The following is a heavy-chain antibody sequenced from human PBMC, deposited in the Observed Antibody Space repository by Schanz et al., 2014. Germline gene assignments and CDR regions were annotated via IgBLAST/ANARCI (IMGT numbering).Heavy chain of an antibody. D-gene: IGHD6-13*01. Sequence: QVQLVQSGAEVKKPGPSVKVSCKASGGTFSSYTISWVRQAPGQGLEWMGRIIPILGIANYAQNFQGRVTITRDTLASTAYMEVSSLRSEDTAVYYCARDGVDAAAGGNYWGQGTLVTVSS. V-gene: IGHV1-69*08. CDR1: GGTFSSYT. J-gene: IGHJ4*02. CDR3: ARDGVDAAAGGNY. CDR2: IIPILGIA.